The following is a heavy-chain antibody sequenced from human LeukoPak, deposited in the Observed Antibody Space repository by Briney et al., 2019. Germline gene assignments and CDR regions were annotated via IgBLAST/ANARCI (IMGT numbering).Heavy chain of an antibody. D-gene: IGHD3-10*01. J-gene: IGHJ4*02. CDR2: INHSGST. V-gene: IGHV4-34*01. CDR1: GGSFSGYY. Sequence: SETLSLTCAVYGGSFSGYYWSWIRQPPAKGLEWIGEINHSGSTNYNPSLKTRVTISVDTSKNQFSLKLSSVTAADTVVYYCARGRQRFPFDYWGQGTLVTVSS. CDR3: ARGRQRFPFDY.